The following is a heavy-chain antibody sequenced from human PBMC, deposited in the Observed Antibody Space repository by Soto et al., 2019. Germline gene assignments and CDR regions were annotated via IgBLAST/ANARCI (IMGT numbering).Heavy chain of an antibody. CDR2: ISYDGNSR. CDR1: GFTFSPYT. V-gene: IGHV3-30*04. D-gene: IGHD2-21*02. Sequence: QVQLVESGGGVVQPGRSLGLSCAVSGFTFSPYTMHWVRQAPGKGLEWVAVISYDGNSRYYADSVKGRFTISRDNSKNTLYLQMNSLSPEDTSVYYCARGGGFCGGDCYKGGVDYWGQGTLVTVSS. J-gene: IGHJ4*02. CDR3: ARGGGFCGGDCYKGGVDY.